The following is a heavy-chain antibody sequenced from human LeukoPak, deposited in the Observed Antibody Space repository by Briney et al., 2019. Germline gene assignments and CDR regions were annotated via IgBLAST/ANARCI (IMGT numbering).Heavy chain of an antibody. CDR2: IRSSGSPI. CDR1: GFTFSDYS. CDR3: GRDPDALDF. Sequence: PGGSLRLSCAASGFTFSDYSMNWVRQAPGKGLEWVAYIRSSGSPIYYADSVKGRFTISRDNAKNSLYLQMNSLRDEDTAVYYCGRDPDALDFWGQGTPVTVSS. V-gene: IGHV3-48*02. J-gene: IGHJ4*02.